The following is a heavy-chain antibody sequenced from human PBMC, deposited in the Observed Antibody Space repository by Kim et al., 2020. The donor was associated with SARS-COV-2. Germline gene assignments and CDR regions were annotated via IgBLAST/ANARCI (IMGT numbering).Heavy chain of an antibody. Sequence: GGSLRLSCAASGFTFNNYGMTWVRQAPGKGLEWVSSFTRDGITYYADFVKGRFPTPGKNSKKFFLCQLNTRVAEDTTDFYCGVNHGAGGNFTYWGQET. CDR3: GVNHGAGGNFTY. J-gene: IGHJ4*02. D-gene: IGHD1-26*01. CDR1: GFTFNNYG. CDR2: FTRDGIT. V-gene: IGHV3-23*01.